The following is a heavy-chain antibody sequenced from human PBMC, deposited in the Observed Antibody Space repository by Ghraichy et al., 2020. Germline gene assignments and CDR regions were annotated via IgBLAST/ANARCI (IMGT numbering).Heavy chain of an antibody. CDR1: GFTFSSYA. V-gene: IGHV3-23*01. CDR2: ISGSGGST. Sequence: GSLRLSCAASGFTFSSYAMSWVRQAPGKGLEWVSAISGSGGSTYYADSVKGRFTISRDNSKNTLYLQMNSLRAEDTAVYYCAKDLAYCGGDCYSLDAFDIWGQGTMVTVSS. CDR3: AKDLAYCGGDCYSLDAFDI. D-gene: IGHD2-21*02. J-gene: IGHJ3*02.